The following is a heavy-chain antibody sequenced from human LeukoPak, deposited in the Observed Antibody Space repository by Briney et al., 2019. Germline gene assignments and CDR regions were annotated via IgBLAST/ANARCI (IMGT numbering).Heavy chain of an antibody. Sequence: GGSLRLSCAASGFTFSSYAMSWVRQAPGKGLEWVSGISGSGGSTYYADSVRGRLTISRDNSKNTLYLQMNSLRAEDTAVYYCAKDRGHGWGSNWFDPWGQGTLVTVSS. CDR2: ISGSGGST. CDR3: AKDRGHGWGSNWFDP. D-gene: IGHD6-19*01. CDR1: GFTFSSYA. J-gene: IGHJ5*02. V-gene: IGHV3-23*01.